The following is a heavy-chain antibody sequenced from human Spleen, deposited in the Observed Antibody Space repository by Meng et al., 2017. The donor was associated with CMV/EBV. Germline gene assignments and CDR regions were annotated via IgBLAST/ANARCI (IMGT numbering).Heavy chain of an antibody. CDR1: GFSFSSYW. D-gene: IGHD6-13*01. Sequence: GESLKISCAASGFSFSSYWMSWVRQAPGKGLEWVANIKQDGSEKYYVDSVKGRFTISRDNAKNSLYLQMNSLRGEDTAVYYCARDRYSSSWLPDYWGQGTLVTVSS. V-gene: IGHV3-7*01. J-gene: IGHJ4*02. CDR2: IKQDGSEK. CDR3: ARDRYSSSWLPDY.